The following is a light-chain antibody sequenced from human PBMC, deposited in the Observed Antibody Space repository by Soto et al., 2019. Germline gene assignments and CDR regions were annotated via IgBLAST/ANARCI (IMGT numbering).Light chain of an antibody. J-gene: IGKJ1*01. CDR2: DAS. CDR1: QSVFNY. CDR3: HHRSTWPGT. Sequence: EVVLTQSPATLSLSPGERATLSCRASQSVFNYLAWYQQRPGQAPRLLIYDASDRATGIPARFTGSGSVTDFTLTIISLEPEDFAFYYCHHRSTWPGTFGQGTKVEIK. V-gene: IGKV3-11*01.